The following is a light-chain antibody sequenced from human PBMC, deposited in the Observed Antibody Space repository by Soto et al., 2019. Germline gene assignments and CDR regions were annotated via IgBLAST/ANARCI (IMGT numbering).Light chain of an antibody. Sequence: DIQMTQSPSSLSASVGERVTITCRASQGISSFLAWYQQKPGKAPKLLIYAASTLQSGVPSRFSGSGSGTDFTFTIGSLQPEDFATYYCQQLNTYPLTFGGGTKVDIK. V-gene: IGKV1-9*01. CDR2: AAS. CDR3: QQLNTYPLT. CDR1: QGISSF. J-gene: IGKJ4*01.